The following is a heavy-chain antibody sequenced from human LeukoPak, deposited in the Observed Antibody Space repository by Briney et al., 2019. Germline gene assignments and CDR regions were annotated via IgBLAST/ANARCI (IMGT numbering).Heavy chain of an antibody. CDR3: ARSQWDYDSSGYLLFDY. Sequence: GESLKISCKGSGYSFTSYWIGWVRQMPGKGLEWMGIIYPGDSDTRYSPSFQGQVTISADKSISTAYLQWSSLKASDTAMYYCARSQWDYDSSGYLLFDYWGQGTLVTVSS. CDR1: GYSFTSYW. J-gene: IGHJ4*02. D-gene: IGHD3-22*01. V-gene: IGHV5-51*01. CDR2: IYPGDSDT.